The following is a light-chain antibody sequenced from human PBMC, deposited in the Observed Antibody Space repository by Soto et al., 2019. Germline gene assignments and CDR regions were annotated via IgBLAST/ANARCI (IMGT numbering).Light chain of an antibody. CDR3: RQYKKYPRT. Sequence: EIEVTQSPCTLSSSLEERATXSCRASQSVSSSYLGWYQQKPGRAPRLLIYGASTRPTGIPGKFSGSGSGTEFTLTISSLQSEDFANYYRRQYKKYPRTFGQGTKVDIK. J-gene: IGKJ1*01. CDR2: GAS. V-gene: IGKV3-15*01. CDR1: QSVSSSY.